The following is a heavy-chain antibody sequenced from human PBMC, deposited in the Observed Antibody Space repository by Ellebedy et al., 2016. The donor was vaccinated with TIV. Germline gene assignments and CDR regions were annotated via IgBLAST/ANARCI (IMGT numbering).Heavy chain of an antibody. Sequence: GESLKISCAASGFTFNSYAMHWVRQAPGKGLEWVSYISGSSSRIYYADSVKGRFTISRDNAKNSLYLQMNSLRDEDTAVYYCFLRIRRGYWGQGTLVTVSS. CDR3: FLRIRRGY. CDR2: ISGSSSRI. V-gene: IGHV3-48*02. D-gene: IGHD2/OR15-2a*01. J-gene: IGHJ4*02. CDR1: GFTFNSYA.